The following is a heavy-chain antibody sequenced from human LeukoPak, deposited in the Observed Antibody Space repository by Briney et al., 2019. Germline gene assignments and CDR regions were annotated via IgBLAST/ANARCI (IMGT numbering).Heavy chain of an antibody. CDR3: ARALYDSSGYFSPNWYFDL. CDR1: GGSISSSSSY. Sequence: PFETLSLTCSVSGGSISSSSSYWGWIRQPPGKGLEWIGSIYYSGSSFDNPALKSRVTISVDTSKNQFSLKLSSVTAADTAVYYCARALYDSSGYFSPNWYFDLWGRGTLVTVSS. D-gene: IGHD3-22*01. V-gene: IGHV4-39*07. J-gene: IGHJ2*01. CDR2: IYYSGSS.